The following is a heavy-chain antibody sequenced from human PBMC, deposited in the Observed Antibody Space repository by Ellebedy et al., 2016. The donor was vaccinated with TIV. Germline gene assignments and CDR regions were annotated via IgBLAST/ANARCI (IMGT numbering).Heavy chain of an antibody. Sequence: ASVKVSXXASGYTFSNYYMHWVRQSPGQGLEWMGVINPSGGSTSYAEKFQDRVTMTRDMSTSTVYMDLSSLRSDDTALYYCARLQVRGVNMGAAHFNGMDVWGQGTTVTVSS. CDR1: GYTFSNYY. CDR3: ARLQVRGVNMGAAHFNGMDV. J-gene: IGHJ6*02. V-gene: IGHV1-46*01. D-gene: IGHD3-10*01. CDR2: INPSGGST.